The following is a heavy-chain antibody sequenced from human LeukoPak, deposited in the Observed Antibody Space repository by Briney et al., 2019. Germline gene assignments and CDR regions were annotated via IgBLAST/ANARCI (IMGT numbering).Heavy chain of an antibody. J-gene: IGHJ4*02. CDR2: IIPIFGIA. CDR1: GGTFSSYA. CDR3: ARGLRAYCGGDCYSIDY. V-gene: IGHV1-69*04. D-gene: IGHD2-21*02. Sequence: ASVKVSCKASGGTFSSYAISWVRLAPGQGLEWMGRIIPIFGIANYAQKFQGRVTITVDKSTSTAYMELSSLRSEDTAVYYCARGLRAYCGGDCYSIDYWGQGTLVTVSS.